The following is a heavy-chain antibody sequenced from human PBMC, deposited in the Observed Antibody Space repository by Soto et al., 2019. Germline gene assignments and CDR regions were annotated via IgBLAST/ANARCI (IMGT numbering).Heavy chain of an antibody. J-gene: IGHJ3*02. CDR3: ASGAIAAAGTSMAFDI. D-gene: IGHD6-13*01. V-gene: IGHV4-34*01. CDR1: GGSFSGYY. CDR2: INHSGST. Sequence: SETLSLTCAVYGGSFSGYYWSWIRQPPGKGLEWIGEINHSGSTNYNPSLKSRVTISVDTSKNQFSLKLSSVTAADTAVYYCASGAIAAAGTSMAFDIWGQGTMVTVS.